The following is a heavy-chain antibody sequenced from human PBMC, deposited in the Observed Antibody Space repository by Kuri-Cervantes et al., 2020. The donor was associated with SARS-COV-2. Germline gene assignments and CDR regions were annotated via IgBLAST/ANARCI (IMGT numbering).Heavy chain of an antibody. CDR1: GFAFSNYG. CDR3: AKDRVGVQDF. CDR2: ISYEATNK. V-gene: IGHV3-30*18. Sequence: GGSLRLSCAASGFAFSNYGMHWVRQAPGKGPEWVAVISYEATNKYYAASGKGRFTISRDNSQNTLYLHMKSLRSEDTAMYYCAKDRVGVQDFWGQGTLVTVSS. D-gene: IGHD2-21*01. J-gene: IGHJ4*02.